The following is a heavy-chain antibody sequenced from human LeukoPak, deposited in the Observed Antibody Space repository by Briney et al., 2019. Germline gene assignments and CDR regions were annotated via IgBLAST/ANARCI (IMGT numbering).Heavy chain of an antibody. V-gene: IGHV3-23*01. CDR3: AKGKYSSSWYFDY. J-gene: IGHJ4*02. CDR2: ISGGGTYT. CDR1: GFTFSDYA. D-gene: IGHD6-13*01. Sequence: GGSLRLSCASSGFTFSDYAMTWVRQAPGRGLEWVSAISGGGTYTYYADSVKGGFTISRDNSKNTLYLQMNSLRAEDTAVYYCAKGKYSSSWYFDYWGQGTLVTVSS.